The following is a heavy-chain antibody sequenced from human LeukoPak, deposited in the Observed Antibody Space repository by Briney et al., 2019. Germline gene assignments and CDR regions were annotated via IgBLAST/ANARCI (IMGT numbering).Heavy chain of an antibody. J-gene: IGHJ3*02. CDR3: TTFDYAAFLI. V-gene: IGHV3-15*01. D-gene: IGHD4/OR15-4a*01. CDR2: IKSKTDGGTR. Sequence: PGGSLRLSCAVSGFTSCNAWMSWVRQAPGKGLEWVGRIKSKTDGGTRDYAAPVKGRFTISRDDSKNTLYLQMNSLKTEDTAVYYCTTFDYAAFLIWGQGTMVTVSS. CDR1: GFTSCNAW.